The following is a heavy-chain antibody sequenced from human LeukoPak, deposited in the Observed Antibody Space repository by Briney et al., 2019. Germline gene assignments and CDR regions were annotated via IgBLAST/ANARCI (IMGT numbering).Heavy chain of an antibody. Sequence: ASVKVSCKASGYTFTSYYMHWVRQAPGQGLEWMGIINPSGGSTSYAQKFQGRVTMTRDTSTSTVHMELSSLRSEDTAVYYCARDGIPDDYYYYMDVWGKGTTVTVSS. CDR3: ARDGIPDDYYYYMDV. V-gene: IGHV1-46*01. CDR1: GYTFTSYY. J-gene: IGHJ6*03. D-gene: IGHD5-18*01. CDR2: INPSGGST.